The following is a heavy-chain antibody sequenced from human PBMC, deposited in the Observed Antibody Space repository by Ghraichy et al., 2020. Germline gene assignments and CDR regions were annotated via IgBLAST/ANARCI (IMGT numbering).Heavy chain of an antibody. Sequence: GGSLRLSCAASGFTFSDYYMSWIRQAPGKGLEWVSYISSSSSYTNYADSVKGRFTISRDNAKNSLYLQMNSLRAEDTAVYYCARHSCTNGVCYQIFDYWGQGTLVTVSS. D-gene: IGHD2-8*01. J-gene: IGHJ4*02. CDR2: ISSSSSYT. CDR3: ARHSCTNGVCYQIFDY. CDR1: GFTFSDYY. V-gene: IGHV3-11*06.